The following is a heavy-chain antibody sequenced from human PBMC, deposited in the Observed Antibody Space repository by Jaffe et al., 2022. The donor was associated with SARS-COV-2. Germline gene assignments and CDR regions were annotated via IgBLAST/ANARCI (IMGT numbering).Heavy chain of an antibody. CDR3: GRGRAAGGYYYMDV. V-gene: IGHV7-4-1*02. Sequence: QEQLVQSGSELKKPGASVKVSCKASGYPFTSFAMNWVRQAPGQGPEWMGWINTNLGNPTYAQGFTGRFVFSLDTSVSTAYLQISDLKAEDTAVYFCGRGRAAGGYYYMDVWGKGTTVTVSS. CDR1: GYPFTSFA. CDR2: INTNLGNP. J-gene: IGHJ6*03. D-gene: IGHD6-13*01.